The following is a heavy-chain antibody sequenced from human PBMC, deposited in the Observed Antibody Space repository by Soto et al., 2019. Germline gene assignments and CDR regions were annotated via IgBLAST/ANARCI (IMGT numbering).Heavy chain of an antibody. CDR3: ARYVVSGAILDS. D-gene: IGHD2-2*01. Sequence: SETLSLTCIVSGGSISGSNSYWGWIRQPPGKGLEWIGSIFYSGSTYYNPSLKSRVALSVDTSKNQFSLKLSSVTPADTAVYYCARYVVSGAILDSWGQGTLVTVSS. V-gene: IGHV4-39*01. J-gene: IGHJ4*02. CDR2: IFYSGST. CDR1: GGSISGSNSY.